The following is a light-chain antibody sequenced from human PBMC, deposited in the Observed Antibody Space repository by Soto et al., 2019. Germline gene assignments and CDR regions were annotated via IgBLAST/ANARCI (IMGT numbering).Light chain of an antibody. Sequence: EVVLTHSPGTLSLSPGERATLSCSSSESVSSSFLTWYQQKPGQAPRLLIYRTSNRVTGIPDRFSGSGSGTEFTLTISSLQSEDFAVYYCQQYSNWPPITFGQGTRLEI. J-gene: IGKJ5*01. CDR2: RTS. CDR1: ESVSSSF. V-gene: IGKV3-20*01. CDR3: QQYSNWPPIT.